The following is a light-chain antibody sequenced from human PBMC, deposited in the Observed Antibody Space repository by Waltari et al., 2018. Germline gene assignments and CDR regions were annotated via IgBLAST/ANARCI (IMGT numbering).Light chain of an antibody. J-gene: IGKJ1*01. V-gene: IGKV3-20*01. CDR3: QQYGSSPPWT. CDR2: GAS. CDR1: QSVTSNY. Sequence: EIVLTQSPGTLSLSPGERAPLSCRASQSVTSNYLAWYQQKPGQAPRLLIYGASSRATGIPDRFSGSGSGTDFTLTISILEPTDSALYYCQQYGSSPPWTFGQGTKVEIK.